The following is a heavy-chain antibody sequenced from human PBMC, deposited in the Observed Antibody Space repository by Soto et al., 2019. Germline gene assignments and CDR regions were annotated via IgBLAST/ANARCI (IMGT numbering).Heavy chain of an antibody. CDR1: GGSFSGYY. CDR2: IYYSGST. J-gene: IGHJ6*03. Sequence: SETLSLTCAVYGGSFSGYYWSWIRQPPGKGLEWIGYIYYSGSTNYNPSLKSRVTISVDTSKNQFSLKLSSVTAADTAVYYCAREVPAAATTYYYYYYMDVWGKGTTVTVSS. V-gene: IGHV4-59*12. D-gene: IGHD2-2*01. CDR3: AREVPAAATTYYYYYYMDV.